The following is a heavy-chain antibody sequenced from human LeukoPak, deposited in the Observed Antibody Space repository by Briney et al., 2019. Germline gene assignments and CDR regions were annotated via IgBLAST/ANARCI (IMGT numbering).Heavy chain of an antibody. Sequence: GGSLRLSCEASGFTFSSYGMNWVRQAPGKGLEWVSSISSSSSYIYYADSVKGRFTISRDNAKNSLYLQMNSLRAEDTAVYYCASSDSGYSSGWFFDYWGQGTLVTVSS. CDR2: ISSSSSYI. D-gene: IGHD6-19*01. V-gene: IGHV3-21*01. CDR3: ASSDSGYSSGWFFDY. CDR1: GFTFSSYG. J-gene: IGHJ4*02.